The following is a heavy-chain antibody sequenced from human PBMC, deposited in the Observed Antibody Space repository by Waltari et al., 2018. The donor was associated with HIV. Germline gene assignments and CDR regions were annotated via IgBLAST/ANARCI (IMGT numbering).Heavy chain of an antibody. CDR1: GFTFGTYS. CDR2: ISGHSGNI. CDR3: VRATWEY. V-gene: IGHV3-48*01. D-gene: IGHD1-26*01. J-gene: IGHJ4*02. Sequence: DVQLVESGGDLVQPGGSLSLSCVASGFTFGTYSMNWVRRAPGKGLEWLSYISGHSGNIHYADSVRGRFTVSRDNAKNSVYLQMTSLRADDSALYYCVRATWEYWGQGTLVTVSS.